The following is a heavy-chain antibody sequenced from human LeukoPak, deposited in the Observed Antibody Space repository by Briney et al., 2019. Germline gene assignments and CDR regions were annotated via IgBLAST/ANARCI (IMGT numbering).Heavy chain of an antibody. V-gene: IGHV3-48*01. CDR1: GSTFNRYS. CDR3: TRDPRALDY. J-gene: IGHJ4*02. Sequence: GGSLRLSCAASGSTFNRYSMNWVRQAPGKGLEWVSYIAYTGTIHYADSVKGRFTIPRDDAKNSLYLHMNSLRAEDTAVYYCTRDPRALDYWGQGTLVTVSS. CDR2: IAYTGTI.